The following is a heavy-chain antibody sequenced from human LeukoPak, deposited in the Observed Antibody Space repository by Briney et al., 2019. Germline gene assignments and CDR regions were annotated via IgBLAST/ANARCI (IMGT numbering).Heavy chain of an antibody. CDR3: ARRMVRGDWFDP. J-gene: IGHJ5*02. D-gene: IGHD3-10*01. CDR1: GGSISSGGYS. Sequence: PSQTLSLTCAVSGGSISSGGYSWSWIRQPPGKGLEWIGYIYHSGSTYYNPSLKSRVTISVDRSKNQFSLELSSVTAADTAVYYCARRMVRGDWFDPWGQGTLVTVSS. CDR2: IYHSGST. V-gene: IGHV4-30-2*01.